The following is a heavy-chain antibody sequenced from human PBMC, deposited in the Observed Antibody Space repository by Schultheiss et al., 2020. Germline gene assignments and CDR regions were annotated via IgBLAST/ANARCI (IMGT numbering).Heavy chain of an antibody. Sequence: GGSLRLSCAASGFAFSHYTMNWVRQAPGKGLEWVSSISSSTGKTYYEDSVRGRFTISRDNSKNTLYLQMSSLRAEDTAVYYCARSVEWLRPYFDYWGQGTLVTVSS. V-gene: IGHV3-21*01. J-gene: IGHJ4*02. CDR2: ISSSTGKT. CDR1: GFAFSHYT. D-gene: IGHD5-12*01. CDR3: ARSVEWLRPYFDY.